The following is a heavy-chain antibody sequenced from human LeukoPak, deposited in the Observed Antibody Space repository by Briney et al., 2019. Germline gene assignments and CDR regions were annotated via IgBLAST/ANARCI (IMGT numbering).Heavy chain of an antibody. V-gene: IGHV4-61*09. CDR3: TKGRGI. CDR1: GGSISSGSYD. CDR2: IYTSGSM. J-gene: IGHJ4*02. Sequence: QASQTLSLTCTVSGGSISSGSYDWYWIRQPAGKGLEWIGHIYTSGSMNYNPSLKSRVTISVDTSKNQFSLKLTSVTAADTAVYYCTKGRGIWGQGTLVTVSS. D-gene: IGHD3-10*01.